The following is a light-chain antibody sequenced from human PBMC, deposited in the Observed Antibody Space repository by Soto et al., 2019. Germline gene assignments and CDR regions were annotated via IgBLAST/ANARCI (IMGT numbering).Light chain of an antibody. J-gene: IGKJ3*01. CDR1: QDISNY. CDR3: QQYDNPFT. CDR2: DAS. Sequence: DIQMTQSPSSLSASVGDRVIITCQASQDISNYLNWYQQKPGKAPKLLIYDASNLETGVPSRFSGSGSGTDFTFTISSLQPEDIATYYCQQYDNPFTFGPGTKVDIK. V-gene: IGKV1-33*01.